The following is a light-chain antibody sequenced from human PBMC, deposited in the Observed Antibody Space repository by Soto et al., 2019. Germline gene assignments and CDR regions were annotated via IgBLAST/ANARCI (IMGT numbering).Light chain of an antibody. V-gene: IGKV3-15*01. CDR2: GAS. Sequence: EIVITQSPANLSVSPGYRDTLSCRASQSVSSNLAWYQQKPGQAPRLLSYGASTRATGIPATFSGSGSGTECTLTISSLQSEDFAVYYCQQYNNWPITFGQGTRLEIK. CDR1: QSVSSN. CDR3: QQYNNWPIT. J-gene: IGKJ5*01.